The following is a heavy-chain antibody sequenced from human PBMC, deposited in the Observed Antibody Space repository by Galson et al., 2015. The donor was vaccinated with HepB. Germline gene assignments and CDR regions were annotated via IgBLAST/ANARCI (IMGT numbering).Heavy chain of an antibody. CDR2: LYYSGST. J-gene: IGHJ4*02. Sequence: ETLSLTCTVSGGSLSGNDYYWGWIRQPPGKGLEWIGSLYYSGSTYSNPSLKSRVTISVDTSKNQFSLKLSSVTAADTAVYYCARGNYDILTGPYYFDYWGQGTLVTVSS. CDR3: ARGNYDILTGPYYFDY. D-gene: IGHD3-9*01. V-gene: IGHV4-39*01. CDR1: GGSLSGNDYY.